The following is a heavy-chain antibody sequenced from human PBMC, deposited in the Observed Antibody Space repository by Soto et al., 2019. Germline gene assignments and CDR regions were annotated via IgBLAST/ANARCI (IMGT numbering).Heavy chain of an antibody. CDR2: IWYDGSNR. V-gene: IGHV3-33*01. CDR3: AREPQVPDMVASGDY. CDR1: GFTFSNYA. J-gene: IGHJ4*02. D-gene: IGHD2-15*01. Sequence: QVQLEESGGGVVQPGRSLRLSCAASGFTFSNYAMHWVRQAPGKGLEWVAVIWYDGSNRYYADSVRGRFTISRDNSQNTLSLQMNSLRAEDTARYYCAREPQVPDMVASGDYWGQGTLVTVSS.